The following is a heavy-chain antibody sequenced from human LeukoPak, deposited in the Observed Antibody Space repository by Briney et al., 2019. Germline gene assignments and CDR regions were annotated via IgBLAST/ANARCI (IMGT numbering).Heavy chain of an antibody. D-gene: IGHD3-22*01. CDR1: GFTVSSNY. J-gene: IGHJ5*02. CDR3: ARGEYYFDSSGYLVLWFDP. CDR2: IKQDGSEK. Sequence: GGSLRLSCAASGFTVSSNYMSWVRQAPGKGLEWVANIKQDGSEKYYVDSVKGRFTISRDNAKNSLYLQMNSLRAEDTAVYYCARGEYYFDSSGYLVLWFDPWGQGTLVTVSS. V-gene: IGHV3-7*01.